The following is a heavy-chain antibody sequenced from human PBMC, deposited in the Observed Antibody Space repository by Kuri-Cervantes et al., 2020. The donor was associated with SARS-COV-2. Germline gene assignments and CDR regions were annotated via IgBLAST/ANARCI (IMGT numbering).Heavy chain of an antibody. J-gene: IGHJ6*02. V-gene: IGHV1-3*01. CDR2: INAGNGNT. D-gene: IGHD1-14*01. CDR3: AREGRNIDYYYGMDV. Sequence: ASVKVSCKASGYTFTSYAMHWVRQAPGQRLEWMGWINAGNGNTKYSQKFQGRVTITRDTSASTVYMELSSLRSEDTAVYYCAREGRNIDYYYGMDVWGQGTTVTVSS. CDR1: GYTFTSYA.